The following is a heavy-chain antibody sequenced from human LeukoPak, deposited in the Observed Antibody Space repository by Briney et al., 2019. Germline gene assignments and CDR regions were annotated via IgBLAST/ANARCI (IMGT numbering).Heavy chain of an antibody. V-gene: IGHV4-38-2*02. D-gene: IGHD4-17*01. CDR2: IYHSGST. CDR1: GYSISSGYY. CDR3: ARDTPPTVTTPRGWFDP. Sequence: PSETLSLTCTVSGYSISSGYYWGWIRQPPGKGLEWIGSIYHSGSTYYNPSLKSRVTISVDTSKNQFSLKLSSVTAADTAVYYCARDTPPTVTTPRGWFDPWGQGTLVTVSS. J-gene: IGHJ5*02.